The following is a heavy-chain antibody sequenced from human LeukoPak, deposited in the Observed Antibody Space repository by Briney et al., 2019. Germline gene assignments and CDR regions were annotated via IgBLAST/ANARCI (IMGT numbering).Heavy chain of an antibody. J-gene: IGHJ6*03. Sequence: GESLQISCKASGYKFDNYWIGWVRQMPGKGLEWMGIIFPRDSDTKSSPSLQGQVTISADKSISTSYLQWSSLKASDSAIYYCARVGIVVTDNYYFYMDVWGKGTTVTVSS. CDR1: GYKFDNYW. CDR3: ARVGIVVTDNYYFYMDV. D-gene: IGHD3-22*01. V-gene: IGHV5-51*01. CDR2: IFPRDSDT.